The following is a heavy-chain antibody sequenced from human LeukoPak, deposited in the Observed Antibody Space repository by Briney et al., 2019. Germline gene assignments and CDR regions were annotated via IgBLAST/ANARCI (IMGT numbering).Heavy chain of an antibody. CDR2: IYYIGST. CDR1: GDSISSSPYY. V-gene: IGHV4-39*07. J-gene: IGHJ4*02. Sequence: PSETLSLTCTVSGDSISSSPYYWGWVRQPPGKGLEWIGSIYYIGSTHYNPSLKRRVTISVDTSKNQFSLKLSSVTAADTAVYYCARETRSYYDLDYWGQGTLVTVSS. D-gene: IGHD1-26*01. CDR3: ARETRSYYDLDY.